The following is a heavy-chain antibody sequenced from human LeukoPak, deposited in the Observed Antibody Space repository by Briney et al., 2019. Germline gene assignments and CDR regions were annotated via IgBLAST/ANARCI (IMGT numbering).Heavy chain of an antibody. CDR1: GFTFSSYA. CDR3: AKDKSSSWYSEFDY. V-gene: IGHV3-23*01. D-gene: IGHD6-13*01. Sequence: GGSLRLSCAASGFTFSSYAMSWVRQAPGKGLEWVSAISGSGGSTYYADSVKGRFTISRDNSKNTLYPQMNSLRAEDTAVYYCAKDKSSSWYSEFDYWGQGTLVTVSS. J-gene: IGHJ4*02. CDR2: ISGSGGST.